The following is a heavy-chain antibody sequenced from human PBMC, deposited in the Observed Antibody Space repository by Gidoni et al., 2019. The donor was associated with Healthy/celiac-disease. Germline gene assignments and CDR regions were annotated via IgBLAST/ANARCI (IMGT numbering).Heavy chain of an antibody. D-gene: IGHD5-18*01. Sequence: QVQLVESGGGVVQPGRSLRLSCAASGFTLRSYGMHWVRQAPGKGLEWVAVISYDGSNKYYADSVKGRFTISRDNSKNTLYLQMNSLRAEDTAVYYCAKGADTAMVDYYYGMDVWGKGTTVTVSS. CDR2: ISYDGSNK. CDR1: GFTLRSYG. J-gene: IGHJ6*04. V-gene: IGHV3-30*18. CDR3: AKGADTAMVDYYYGMDV.